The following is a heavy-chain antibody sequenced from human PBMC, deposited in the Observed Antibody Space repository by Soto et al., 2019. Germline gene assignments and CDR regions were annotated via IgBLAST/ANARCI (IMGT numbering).Heavy chain of an antibody. CDR2: ISSSSSTI. CDR1: GFTFSCYS. V-gene: IGHV3-48*01. J-gene: IGHJ4*02. D-gene: IGHD2-15*01. CDR3: ARGPLAFFDY. Sequence: GGSLRLSCAASGFTFSCYSMNWVRQAPGKGLEWVSYISSSSSTIYYADSVKGRFTISRDNAKNSLYLQMNSLRAEDTAVYYCARGPLAFFDYWGQGTLVTVSS.